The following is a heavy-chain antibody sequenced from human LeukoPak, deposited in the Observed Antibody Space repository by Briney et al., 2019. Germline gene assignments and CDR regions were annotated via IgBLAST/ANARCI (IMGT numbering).Heavy chain of an antibody. CDR2: IIPIFGTA. V-gene: IGHV1-69*13. D-gene: IGHD6-13*01. CDR1: GGTFSSYA. J-gene: IGHJ5*02. CDR3: ARDLPGPVRQYRSSPNWFDP. Sequence: GASVKVSCKASGGTFSSYAISWVRQAPGQGLEWMGGIIPIFGTANYAQKFQGRVTITADESTSTAYMELSSLRSEDTAVYYCARDLPGPVRQYRSSPNWFDPWGQGTLVTVSS.